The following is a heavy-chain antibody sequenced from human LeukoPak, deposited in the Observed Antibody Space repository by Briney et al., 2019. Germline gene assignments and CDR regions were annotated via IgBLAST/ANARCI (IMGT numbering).Heavy chain of an antibody. Sequence: SETLSLTCTVSGGSISSYYWTWIRQPPGKGLEWIGYIYYIGGTNYNPSLKSRVTMSVDTSKNQFSLKLNSVTAADTAVYYCARDRLGLPVDYWGRGTLVTVSS. D-gene: IGHD3-16*01. V-gene: IGHV4-59*01. J-gene: IGHJ4*02. CDR3: ARDRLGLPVDY. CDR2: IYYIGGT. CDR1: GGSISSYY.